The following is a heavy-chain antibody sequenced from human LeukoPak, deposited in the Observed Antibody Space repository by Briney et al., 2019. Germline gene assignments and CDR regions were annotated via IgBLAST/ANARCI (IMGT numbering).Heavy chain of an antibody. CDR2: FDPEDGET. Sequence: ASVKVSCKPSGYKFTAYYMHWVRQAPGKGLEWMGGFDPEDGETIYAQKFQGRVTMTEDTSTDTAYMELSSLRSEDTAVYYCARSYGSGSFYFDPWGQGTLVTVSS. CDR1: GYKFTAYY. D-gene: IGHD3-10*01. J-gene: IGHJ5*02. CDR3: ARSYGSGSFYFDP. V-gene: IGHV1-24*01.